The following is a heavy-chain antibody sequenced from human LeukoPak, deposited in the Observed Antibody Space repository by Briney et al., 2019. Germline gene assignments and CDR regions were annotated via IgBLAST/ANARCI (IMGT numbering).Heavy chain of an antibody. J-gene: IGHJ6*03. V-gene: IGHV4-31*03. D-gene: IGHD2-2*01. Sequence: SETLSLTCTVSGGSISSGGYYWSWIRQHPGKGLEWIGYIYYSGSTYYNPSLKSRVTISVDTSKNQFSLKLSSVTAADTAVYYCAREVVVVVPAAHKGGYYYYMDVWGKGTTVTVSS. CDR1: GGSISSGGYY. CDR3: AREVVVVVPAAHKGGYYYYMDV. CDR2: IYYSGST.